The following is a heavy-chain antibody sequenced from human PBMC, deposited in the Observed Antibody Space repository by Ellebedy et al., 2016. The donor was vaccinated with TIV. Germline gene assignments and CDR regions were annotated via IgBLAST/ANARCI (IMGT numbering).Heavy chain of an antibody. CDR2: IKTTTGGGET. V-gene: IGHV3-15*07. Sequence: ESLKISCAASGFIFSNAWVNWVRQAPGKGLEWVGRIKTTTGGGETDYAAPVQGRFIISSDDSKNTLYLQMNSLKTEDTAVYYCTTELCSSGCFPGIYWGQGTLVTVSS. D-gene: IGHD2-15*01. CDR1: GFIFSNAW. CDR3: TTELCSSGCFPGIY. J-gene: IGHJ4*02.